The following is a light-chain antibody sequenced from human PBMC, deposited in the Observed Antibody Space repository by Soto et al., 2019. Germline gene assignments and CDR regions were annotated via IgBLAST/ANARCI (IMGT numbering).Light chain of an antibody. CDR3: SSYAGSNNFVV. CDR2: EVS. Sequence: QSALTQPPSASGSPGQSVTISCTGTSNDVGGYNYVSWYQQHPGKAPKLMIYEVSKRPSGVADRFSGSKSGNTASLTVSGLQAEDEADYYCSSYAGSNNFVVFGGGTQLTVL. V-gene: IGLV2-8*01. CDR1: SNDVGGYNY. J-gene: IGLJ2*01.